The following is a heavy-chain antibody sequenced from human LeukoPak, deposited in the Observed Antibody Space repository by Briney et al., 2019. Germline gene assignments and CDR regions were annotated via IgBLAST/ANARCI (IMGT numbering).Heavy chain of an antibody. CDR2: INHSGST. Sequence: SETLSLTCAVYGGSFSGYYWSWIRQPPGKGLEWIGSINHSGSTYYNPSLKSRVTISVETSKNQFSLKLSSVTAADTAVYYCARDGRFPPEVLPRYFDYWGQGTLVTVSS. CDR3: ARDGRFPPEVLPRYFDY. V-gene: IGHV4-34*01. D-gene: IGHD1-26*01. J-gene: IGHJ4*02. CDR1: GGSFSGYY.